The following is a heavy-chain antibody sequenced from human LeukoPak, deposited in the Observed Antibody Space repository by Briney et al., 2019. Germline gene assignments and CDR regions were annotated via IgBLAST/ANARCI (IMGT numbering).Heavy chain of an antibody. CDR3: ARGGSYYGMDV. Sequence: PGGSLRLSCAASGFTFSSYGMHWVRQAPGKGLEWVAVISYDGSNKYYADSVKGRFTISRDNSKNTLYLQMNSLRAEDTAVYYCARGGSYYGMDVWGQGTTVTVSS. D-gene: IGHD2-15*01. CDR1: GFTFSSYG. V-gene: IGHV3-30*19. CDR2: ISYDGSNK. J-gene: IGHJ6*02.